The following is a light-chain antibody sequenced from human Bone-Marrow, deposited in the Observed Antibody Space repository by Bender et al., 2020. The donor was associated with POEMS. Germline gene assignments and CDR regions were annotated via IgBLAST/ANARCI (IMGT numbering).Light chain of an antibody. CDR1: SSNIGAHA. CDR3: NSYTSSSTVV. V-gene: IGLV1-44*01. Sequence: QSVLTQPPSASGTPGQRVTISCSGGSSNIGAHAVNWYQHLPGTAPKLLIYSSHRRPSEVPDRFSGSRSGTSASLAISGLQAEDEAEYYCNSYTSSSTVVFGGGTKLTVL. J-gene: IGLJ2*01. CDR2: SSH.